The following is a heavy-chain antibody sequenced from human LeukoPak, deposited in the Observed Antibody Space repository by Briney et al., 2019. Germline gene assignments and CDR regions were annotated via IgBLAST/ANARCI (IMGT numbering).Heavy chain of an antibody. Sequence: PSETLSLTCTVSGYSINSGYYWSWIRQPPGKGLEWIGEINHSGSTNYNPSLKSRVTISVDTSKNQFSLKLSSVTAADTAVYYCARASIVGARSPWVFDYWGQGTLVTVSS. D-gene: IGHD1-26*01. CDR1: GYSINSGYY. CDR3: ARASIVGARSPWVFDY. J-gene: IGHJ4*02. CDR2: INHSGST. V-gene: IGHV4-34*01.